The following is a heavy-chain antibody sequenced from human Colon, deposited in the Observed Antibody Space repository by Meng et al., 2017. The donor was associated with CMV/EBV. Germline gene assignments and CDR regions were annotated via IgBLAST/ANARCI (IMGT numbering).Heavy chain of an antibody. CDR2: IYWDDDN. Sequence: QITLKESGPTLVKPTQTLTLTCTFSGFSLRTPEVGVHWIRQPPGKALEWLALIYWDDDNQFRPSLKNRITITKDTSKNQVVLTMTNMDPVDTATYHCAHGRGWLTDYWGQGTLVTVSS. D-gene: IGHD6-19*01. V-gene: IGHV2-5*02. J-gene: IGHJ4*02. CDR1: GFSLRTPEVG. CDR3: AHGRGWLTDY.